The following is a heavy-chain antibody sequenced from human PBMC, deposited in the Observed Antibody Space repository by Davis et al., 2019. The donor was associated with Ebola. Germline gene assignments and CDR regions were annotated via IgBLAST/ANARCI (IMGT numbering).Heavy chain of an antibody. CDR3: ARQEAAAVYFDY. D-gene: IGHD6-13*01. CDR1: GGSISPYY. J-gene: IGHJ4*02. V-gene: IGHV4-59*06. Sequence: SETLSLTCTVSGGSISPYYWTWVRQHPGTGLEWIGYIYDSGRTYYNPSLKSRVTISRDTSKNQFSLNLTSVTAADTAVYYCARQEAAAVYFDYWGQGTLVTVSS. CDR2: IYDSGRT.